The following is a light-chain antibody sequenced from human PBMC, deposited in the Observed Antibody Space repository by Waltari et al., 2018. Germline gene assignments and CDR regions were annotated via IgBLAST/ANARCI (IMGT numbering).Light chain of an antibody. J-gene: IGLJ2*01. V-gene: IGLV1-44*01. Sequence: QSVLTQPPSASGTPGPRVTIPCSGSCCNIGSNTVNWYQQPPGTAPKLLIYSNKQRPSGVPDRFSASSCGTSASLAISGLQSEDEADYYCAAWDDSLNGVVFGGGTKLTVL. CDR1: CCNIGSNT. CDR3: AAWDDSLNGVV. CDR2: SNK.